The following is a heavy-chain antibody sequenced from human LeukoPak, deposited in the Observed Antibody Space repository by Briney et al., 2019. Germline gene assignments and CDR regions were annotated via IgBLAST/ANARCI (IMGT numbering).Heavy chain of an antibody. D-gene: IGHD6-13*01. Sequence: GGSLRLSCAASGFTFSSYGMHWVRQAPGKGLEWVAFIRYDGSNKYYADSVKGRFTTSRDNSKNTLYLQMNSLRAEDTAVYYCAKDRGIAAAGTSYFDYWGQGTLVTVSS. CDR3: AKDRGIAAAGTSYFDY. CDR1: GFTFSSYG. J-gene: IGHJ4*02. V-gene: IGHV3-30*02. CDR2: IRYDGSNK.